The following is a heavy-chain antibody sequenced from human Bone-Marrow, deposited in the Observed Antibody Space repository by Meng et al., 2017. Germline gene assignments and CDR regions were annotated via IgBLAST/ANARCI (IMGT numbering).Heavy chain of an antibody. Sequence: GGSLRLSCTGSGFIFNSYAMGWVRQAPGKGLEWVSVIGANGGSTSYADSVKSRFTISRDNAKNSLYLQMNSLRAEDTALYYCAKDMKSSGWYGDAFDIWGQGTMVTVSS. J-gene: IGHJ3*02. CDR3: AKDMKSSGWYGDAFDI. D-gene: IGHD6-19*01. V-gene: IGHV3-23*01. CDR2: IGANGGST. CDR1: GFIFNSYA.